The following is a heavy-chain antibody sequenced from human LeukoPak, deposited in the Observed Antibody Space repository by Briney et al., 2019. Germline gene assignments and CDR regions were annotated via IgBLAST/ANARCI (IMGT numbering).Heavy chain of an antibody. CDR3: ARGTYYYDSSGWSNYYYYYMDV. CDR1: SGSISSGNYY. D-gene: IGHD3-22*01. V-gene: IGHV4-61*02. J-gene: IGHJ6*03. Sequence: SETLSLTCTVSSGSISSGNYYWNWIRQPAGKGLEWIGRIYTTGSTTYNPSLKSRVTISVDTSKNQFSLKLRSVTAADTAVYYCARGTYYYDSSGWSNYYYYYMDVWGKGTTVTISS. CDR2: IYTTGST.